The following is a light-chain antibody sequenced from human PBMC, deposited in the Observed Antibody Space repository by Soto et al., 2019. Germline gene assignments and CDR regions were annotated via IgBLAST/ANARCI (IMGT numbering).Light chain of an antibody. CDR1: QSVSSSS. Sequence: EIVLTQSPGTLSLSPGDTATLSCRASQSVSSSSLAWYQQKPGQAPRLLVYGASSRATGIPDRFSGSGSGTDFILTISRLEPEDFALYYCQQYGSSPRTFGQGTKLDIK. CDR2: GAS. CDR3: QQYGSSPRT. V-gene: IGKV3-20*01. J-gene: IGKJ1*01.